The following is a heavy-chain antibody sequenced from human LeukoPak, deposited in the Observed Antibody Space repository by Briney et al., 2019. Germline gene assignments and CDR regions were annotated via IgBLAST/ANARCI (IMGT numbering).Heavy chain of an antibody. CDR3: ARDRRLVAGIAPRSRYFQH. CDR1: GYTFTSFG. J-gene: IGHJ1*01. D-gene: IGHD6-19*01. CDR2: ISAYNGNT. V-gene: IGHV1-18*01. Sequence: GASVKVSCKTSGYTFTSFGISWVRQAPGQGLEWMGWISAYNGNTNYAQKLQGRVTMTTDTSTTTAYMELRSLRSDDTAVYYCARDRRLVAGIAPRSRYFQHWGQGTLVSVSS.